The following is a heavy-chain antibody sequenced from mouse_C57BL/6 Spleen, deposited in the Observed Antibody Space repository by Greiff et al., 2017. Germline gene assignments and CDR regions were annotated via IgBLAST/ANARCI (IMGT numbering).Heavy chain of an antibody. D-gene: IGHD5-1*01. J-gene: IGHJ2*01. CDR1: GYTFTSYW. V-gene: IGHV1-52*01. CDR3: ARGGPGTSFDY. Sequence: QVQLQQPGAELVRPGSSVKLSCKASGYTFTSYWMHWVKQRPIQGLEWIGNIDPSDSETHYTQKFKDKATLTVEKSYSTASMHLSSLTSADSAVYYCARGGPGTSFDYRGQGTTLTVSS. CDR2: IDPSDSET.